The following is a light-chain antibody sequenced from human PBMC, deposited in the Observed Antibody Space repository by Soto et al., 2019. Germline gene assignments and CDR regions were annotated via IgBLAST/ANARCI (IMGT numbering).Light chain of an antibody. V-gene: IGKV1-5*01. CDR1: QSISSW. Sequence: DIQMTQSPSTLSASVGDRVTITCRASQSISSWLAWYQQKPGKAPKLLIYDASSLQSGVPSRFSGSGSGTDFTLTISSLQSEDFAVYYCQQYNSYSEYTFGQGTRLEIK. CDR3: QQYNSYSEYT. J-gene: IGKJ5*01. CDR2: DAS.